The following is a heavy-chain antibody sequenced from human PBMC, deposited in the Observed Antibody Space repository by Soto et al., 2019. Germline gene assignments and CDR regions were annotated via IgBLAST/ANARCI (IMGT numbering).Heavy chain of an antibody. V-gene: IGHV3-15*07. CDR2: IKSKAGSATP. CDR3: IWESKFYSAWR. Sequence: VQVVESGGGLVKPGGSLRLSCTVSGLTFSDAWLNWVRQAPGKGLEWVGRIKSKAGSATPDYAAPVKGRFTISRDDSQGRLYLQMNSLQTDDTAVYYCIWESKFYSAWRWGPGTLVTVST. J-gene: IGHJ4*02. D-gene: IGHD1-26*01. CDR1: GLTFSDAW.